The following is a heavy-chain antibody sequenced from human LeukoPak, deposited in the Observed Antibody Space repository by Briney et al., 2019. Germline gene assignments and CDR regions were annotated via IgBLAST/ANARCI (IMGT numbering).Heavy chain of an antibody. D-gene: IGHD2-2*01. CDR3: ARSENLVVPAVFDY. CDR1: GFTFSSYS. Sequence: GGSLRLSCAASGFTFSSYSMNWVRQAPGKGLEWVSYISGSSSTIYYADSVKGRFTISRDNAKNSLYLQMNSLRAEDTAVYYCARSENLVVPAVFDYWGQGTLVTVSS. CDR2: ISGSSSTI. V-gene: IGHV3-48*01. J-gene: IGHJ4*02.